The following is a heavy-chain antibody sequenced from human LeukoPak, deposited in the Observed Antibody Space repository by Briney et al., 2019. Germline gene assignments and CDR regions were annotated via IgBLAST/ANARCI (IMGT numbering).Heavy chain of an antibody. CDR2: ISGRGGGT. CDR3: AKFDYYDSSGYYNKVLDAFDI. D-gene: IGHD3-22*01. J-gene: IGHJ3*02. Sequence: GGSLRLSCAASGFTFSSYAMSWVRQAPGKGLEWVSAISGRGGGTYYADSVKGRFTISRDNSKNTLYLQMNSLRAEDTAVYYCAKFDYYDSSGYYNKVLDAFDIWGQGTMVTVSS. CDR1: GFTFSSYA. V-gene: IGHV3-23*01.